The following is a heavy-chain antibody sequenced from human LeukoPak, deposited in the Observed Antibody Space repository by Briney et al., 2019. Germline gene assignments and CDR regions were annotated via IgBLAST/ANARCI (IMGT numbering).Heavy chain of an antibody. CDR2: ISYSGST. D-gene: IGHD6-6*01. Sequence: SETLSLTCTVSGGSISSYYWSWIRQPPGKGLEWIGFISYSGSTTYNPSLKSRVTISVDTSKKQFPLKLSSVTAADTAVYYCARTSIAARSPFDYWGQGTLVTVSS. CDR3: ARTSIAARSPFDY. V-gene: IGHV4-59*12. CDR1: GGSISSYY. J-gene: IGHJ4*02.